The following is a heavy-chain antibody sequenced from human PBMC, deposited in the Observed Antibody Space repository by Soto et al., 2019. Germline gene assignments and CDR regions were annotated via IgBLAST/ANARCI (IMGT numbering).Heavy chain of an antibody. J-gene: IGHJ5*02. D-gene: IGHD6-6*01. CDR3: AGEDSSSSVWFDP. CDR1: GGTFSSYA. Sequence: VASVKVSCKASGGTFSSYAISWVRQAPGQGLEWMGGIIPIFGTANYAQKFQGRVTITADESTSTAYMELSSLRSEDTAVYYCAGEDSSSSVWFDPWGQGTLVTVSS. V-gene: IGHV1-69*13. CDR2: IIPIFGTA.